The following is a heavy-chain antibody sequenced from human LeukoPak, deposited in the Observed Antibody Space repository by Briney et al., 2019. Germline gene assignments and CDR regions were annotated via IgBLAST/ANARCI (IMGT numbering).Heavy chain of an antibody. V-gene: IGHV3-23*01. CDR3: AKHPPPGYSSSWFDY. D-gene: IGHD6-13*01. J-gene: IGHJ4*02. CDR2: FTSMSRTI. Sequence: GGSLRLSCAASGFTFSSYAMSWVRQAPGKGLEWVSSFTSMSRTIYYADSVKGRFTISRDNSKNTLYLQMNSLRAEDTAVYYCAKHPPPGYSSSWFDYWGQGTLVTVSS. CDR1: GFTFSSYA.